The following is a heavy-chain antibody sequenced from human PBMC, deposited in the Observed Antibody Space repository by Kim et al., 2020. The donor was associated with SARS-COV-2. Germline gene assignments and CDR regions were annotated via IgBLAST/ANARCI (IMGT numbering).Heavy chain of an antibody. V-gene: IGHV3-30*03. Sequence: GGSLRLSCAASGFTFSNYAMHWVRQAPGKGLEWVASVSYDGAYIYYADSVKGRFTISRDNSENTLSLQMNSLRPEDTAMFYCTRGALYGSGGNWCTEGGRVDPWGQGTLLTVSS. CDR2: VSYDGAYI. J-gene: IGHJ5*02. CDR3: TRGALYGSGGNWCTEGGRVDP. CDR1: GFTFSNYA. D-gene: IGHD3-10*01.